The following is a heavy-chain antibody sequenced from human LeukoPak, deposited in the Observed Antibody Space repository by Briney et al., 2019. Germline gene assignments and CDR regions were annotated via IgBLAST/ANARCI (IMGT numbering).Heavy chain of an antibody. CDR3: AKAYTIFGVVITHYFDY. CDR1: GFTFSSYA. Sequence: GGSLRPSCAASGFTFSSYAMSWVRQAPGKGLEWVSAISGGGGSTYYADSVKGRFTISRDNSKNTLYLQMNSLRAEDTAVYYCAKAYTIFGVVITHYFDYWGQGTLVTVSS. D-gene: IGHD3-3*01. J-gene: IGHJ4*02. V-gene: IGHV3-23*01. CDR2: ISGGGGST.